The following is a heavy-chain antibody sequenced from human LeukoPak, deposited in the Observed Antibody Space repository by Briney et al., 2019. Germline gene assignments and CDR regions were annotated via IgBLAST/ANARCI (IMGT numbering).Heavy chain of an antibody. D-gene: IGHD1-1*01. CDR3: AREGSSLSLAPNWYYFDY. CDR1: GGSISSGDYY. Sequence: SETLSLTCTVSGGSISSGDYYWSWIRQPPGKGLEWIGYIYYSGSTYYNPSLKSRVTISVDTSKNQFSLKLSSVTAADTAVYYCAREGSSLSLAPNWYYFDYWGQGTLVTVSS. CDR2: IYYSGST. J-gene: IGHJ4*02. V-gene: IGHV4-30-4*08.